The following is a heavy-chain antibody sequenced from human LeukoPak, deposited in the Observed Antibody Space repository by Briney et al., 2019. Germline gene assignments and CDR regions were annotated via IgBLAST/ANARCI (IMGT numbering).Heavy chain of an antibody. J-gene: IGHJ6*02. CDR2: IYTSGST. CDR3: ARCPYYYGMDV. Sequence: SETLSLTCTVSGGSISSYYGSWLRQPAGKGLEWIGRIYTSGSTNYNPSLKSRVTMSVDMSKNQFSLKLSSVTAADTAVYYCARCPYYYGMDVWGQGTTVTVSS. CDR1: GGSISSYY. V-gene: IGHV4-4*07.